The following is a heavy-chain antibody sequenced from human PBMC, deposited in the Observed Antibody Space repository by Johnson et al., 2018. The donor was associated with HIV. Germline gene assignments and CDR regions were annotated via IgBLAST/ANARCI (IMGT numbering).Heavy chain of an antibody. V-gene: IGHV3-66*01. CDR3: ARDGESQRLPLGDAFDV. Sequence: EVQLVESGGGVVQPGRSLRLSCAASGFSVSNNYMSWVRQAPGKGLEWVSVIYSGGNTYYADSVRRRFTISRDNSKNTLYLQMDNLRVEDTAIYYCARDGESQRLPLGDAFDVWGQGTLVTVSS. D-gene: IGHD6-25*01. CDR1: GFSVSNNY. CDR2: IYSGGNT. J-gene: IGHJ3*01.